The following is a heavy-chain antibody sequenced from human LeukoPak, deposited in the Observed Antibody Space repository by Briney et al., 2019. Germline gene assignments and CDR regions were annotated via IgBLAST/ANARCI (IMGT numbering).Heavy chain of an antibody. CDR3: ARVLGAAGTHFDY. J-gene: IGHJ4*02. CDR1: GGSISSGGYY. V-gene: IGHV4-30-2*01. CDR2: IYHSGST. Sequence: KTSETLSLTCTVSGGSISSGGYYWSWIRQPPGKGLEWIGYIYHSGSTYYNPSLKSRVTISVDRSKNQFSLKLSSVTAADTAVYYCARVLGAAGTHFDYWGQGTLVTVSS. D-gene: IGHD6-13*01.